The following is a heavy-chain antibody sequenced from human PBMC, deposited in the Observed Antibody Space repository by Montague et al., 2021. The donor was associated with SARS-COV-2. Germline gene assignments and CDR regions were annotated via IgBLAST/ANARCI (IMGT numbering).Heavy chain of an antibody. D-gene: IGHD3-16*02. Sequence: SETLSLTCAVYGGSFSGYYWSWIRQPPGKGLEWIGEINHSGSTNXNPSLKGRVTISVDTSKNQFSLKLSSVTAADTAVYYCARGYDYVWGSYRYTYYFDYWGQGTLVTVSS. CDR2: INHSGST. CDR3: ARGYDYVWGSYRYTYYFDY. V-gene: IGHV4-34*01. CDR1: GGSFSGYY. J-gene: IGHJ4*02.